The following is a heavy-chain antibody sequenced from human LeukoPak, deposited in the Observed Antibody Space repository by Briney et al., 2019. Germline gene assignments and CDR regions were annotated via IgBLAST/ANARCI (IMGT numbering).Heavy chain of an antibody. CDR1: GFTFSSYA. J-gene: IGHJ4*02. V-gene: IGHV3-23*01. CDR2: ISGSGGST. CDR3: AKEVYYYGSATIDY. Sequence: PGGSLRLSCAASGFTFSSYAMSWVRQAPGKGLEWVSAISGSGGSTYSAGSVKGRFTISRDNSKNTLYLQMNSLRAEDTAVYYCAKEVYYYGSATIDYWGQGTLVTVSS. D-gene: IGHD3-10*01.